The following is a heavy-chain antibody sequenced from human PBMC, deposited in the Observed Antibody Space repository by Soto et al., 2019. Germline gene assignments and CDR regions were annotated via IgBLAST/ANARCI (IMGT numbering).Heavy chain of an antibody. CDR3: AKRISYSSGWYSPIFDF. CDR2: ISESGGST. CDR1: GFSFSDCA. D-gene: IGHD6-13*01. V-gene: IGHV3-23*01. J-gene: IGHJ4*02. Sequence: PGGSLRLSCAASGFSFSDCAMSCVRHAPGKGLEWVSVISESGGSTHYADSVGGRFTVSRDNSKNSLSLRMNSLRDEDTAVYFCAKRISYSSGWYSPIFDFWGQGSLVTVSA.